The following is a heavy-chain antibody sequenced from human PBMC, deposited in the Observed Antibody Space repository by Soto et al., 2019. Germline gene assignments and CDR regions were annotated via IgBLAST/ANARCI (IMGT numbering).Heavy chain of an antibody. V-gene: IGHV1-69*13. Sequence: SEKVSCKASGGTFSSYAISWVRQAPGQGLEWMGGIIPIFGTANYAQKFQGRVTITADESTSTAYMELSSLRSEDTAVYYCARPPSTVTTLQPFDYWGQGTLVTVSS. CDR3: ARPPSTVTTLQPFDY. J-gene: IGHJ4*02. CDR2: IIPIFGTA. D-gene: IGHD4-17*01. CDR1: GGTFSSYA.